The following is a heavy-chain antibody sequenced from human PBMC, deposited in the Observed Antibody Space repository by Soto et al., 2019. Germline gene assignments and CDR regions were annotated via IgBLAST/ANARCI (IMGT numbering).Heavy chain of an antibody. V-gene: IGHV4-61*01. CDR3: ASNYFDSGPYPALFEA. CDR1: VGSVSGGTSY. J-gene: IGHJ5*02. Sequence: PSETLSLTCTVSVGSVSGGTSYLSWILQPPGKGLEWIGYIYSSVSTKYNPSLKSRVSISADTSRNQFSLRLSSLTAEDTAAYYCASNYFDSGPYPALFEAWAQRTLVTVSS. D-gene: IGHD3-22*01. CDR2: IYSSVST.